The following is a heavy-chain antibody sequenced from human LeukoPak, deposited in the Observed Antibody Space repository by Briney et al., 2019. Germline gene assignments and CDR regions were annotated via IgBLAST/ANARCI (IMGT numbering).Heavy chain of an antibody. J-gene: IGHJ4*02. V-gene: IGHV3-48*04. CDR1: GFTFSSYS. CDR2: ISSSSSTI. D-gene: IGHD6-19*01. CDR3: ARDSGEGYSSGWTDY. Sequence: GGSLRLSCAASGFTFSSYSMNWVRQAPGKGLEWVSYISSSSSTIYYADSVKGRFTISRDNAKNSLYLQMNSLRAEDTAVYYCARDSGEGYSSGWTDYWGQGTLVTVSS.